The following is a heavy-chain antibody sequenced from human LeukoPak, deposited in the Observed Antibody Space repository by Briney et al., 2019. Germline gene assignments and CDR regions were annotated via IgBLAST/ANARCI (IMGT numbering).Heavy chain of an antibody. Sequence: PGGSLRLSCTASGFSFGDYAMSWFRQAPGKGLEWIGSIYYSGSTYYNPSLKSRVTISVDTSKNQFSLKLSSVTAADTAVYYCARGRAKWYYYGSGSYYTSGWYFDYWGQGTLVTVSS. J-gene: IGHJ4*02. CDR2: IYYSGST. D-gene: IGHD3-10*01. CDR3: ARGRAKWYYYGSGSYYTSGWYFDY. CDR1: GFSFGDYA. V-gene: IGHV4-39*07.